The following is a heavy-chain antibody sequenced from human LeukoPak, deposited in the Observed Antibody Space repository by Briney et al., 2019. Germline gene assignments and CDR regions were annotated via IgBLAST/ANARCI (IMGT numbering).Heavy chain of an antibody. D-gene: IGHD7-27*01. CDR3: VRDGELGISVFDI. CDR1: GGSVSNYY. Sequence: SETLSLTCTVSGGSVSNYYWSWIRQSPGKGLEWIGYIYYTETSYNPSLKSRVTISVDTSKNQFSLKLSSVTAADTAVYYCVRDGELGISVFDIWGQGTMVTVSS. V-gene: IGHV4-4*08. CDR2: IYYTET. J-gene: IGHJ3*02.